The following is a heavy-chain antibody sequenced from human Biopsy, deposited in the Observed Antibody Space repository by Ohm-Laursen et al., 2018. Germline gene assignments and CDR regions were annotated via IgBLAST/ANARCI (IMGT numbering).Heavy chain of an antibody. V-gene: IGHV3-21*03. CDR1: GFIFSTYT. CDR2: ISSRSRDI. Sequence: SLRLSCSASGFIFSTYTMNWVRQAPGEGLEWVSSISSRSRDIYYADSVKGRFTISRDNAKNTLYLQMNSLGVEDSAVYYCARDIYYITNWRAFDMWGQGTMVTVAS. CDR3: ARDIYYITNWRAFDM. J-gene: IGHJ3*02. D-gene: IGHD1-1*01.